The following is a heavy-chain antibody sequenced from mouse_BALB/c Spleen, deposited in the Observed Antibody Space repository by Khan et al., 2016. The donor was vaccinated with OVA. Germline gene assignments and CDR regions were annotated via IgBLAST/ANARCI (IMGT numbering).Heavy chain of an antibody. CDR2: ISYSGST. D-gene: IGHD1-2*01. J-gene: IGHJ2*01. Sequence: EVQLQESGPGLVKPSQSLSLTCTVTGYSITSGYGWNWIRQLPGNKLEWMGYISYSGSTNYNPSLKSRVSITRDTSKNQFFLQLNSVTTEDTATYYCARTARIKYWGQGTTLTVSS. CDR1: GYSITSGYG. V-gene: IGHV3-2*02. CDR3: ARTARIKY.